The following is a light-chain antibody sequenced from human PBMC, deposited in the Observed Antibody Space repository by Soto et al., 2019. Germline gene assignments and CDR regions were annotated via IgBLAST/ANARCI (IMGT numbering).Light chain of an antibody. V-gene: IGLV2-14*03. CDR1: SSDVGDYNY. CDR2: DVS. CDR3: SSYTSSILV. J-gene: IGLJ2*01. Sequence: QSVLAQPASVSGSPGQSITISCTGSSSDVGDYNYVSWYQQHPGKAPKLMIYDVSNRPSGVSNRFSGSKSGNTASLTISGFQAEDEADYYCSSYTSSILVFGGGTKLTVL.